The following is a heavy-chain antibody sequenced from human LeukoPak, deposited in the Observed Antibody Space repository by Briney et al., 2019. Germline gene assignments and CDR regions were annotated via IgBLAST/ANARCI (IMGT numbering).Heavy chain of an antibody. V-gene: IGHV4-34*01. D-gene: IGHD2-15*01. CDR1: GGSFSGYY. J-gene: IGHJ5*02. CDR2: INHSGST. CDR3: ARPDSAYSWFDP. Sequence: PSETLSLTCAVYGGSFSGYYWSWIRQPPGKGLEWIGEINHSGSTNYNPSLKSRVTISVDTSKNQFSLKLSSVTAADTAVYYCARPDSAYSWFDPWGQGTLVTVSS.